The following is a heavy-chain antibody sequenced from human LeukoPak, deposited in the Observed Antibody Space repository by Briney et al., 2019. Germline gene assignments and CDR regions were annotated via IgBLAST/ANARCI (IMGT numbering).Heavy chain of an antibody. D-gene: IGHD2-15*01. V-gene: IGHV3-23*01. Sequence: PGGPLRLSCVASGFTFSIYTMTWFRQAPGKGLEWVSSISGSGDTTYFADSVRGRFTLSRDNSRNTLFLQMDSLRVDDTAVYYCAKAKGGLWGQGTLVTVSS. CDR1: GFTFSIYT. CDR3: AKAKGGL. J-gene: IGHJ4*02. CDR2: ISGSGDTT.